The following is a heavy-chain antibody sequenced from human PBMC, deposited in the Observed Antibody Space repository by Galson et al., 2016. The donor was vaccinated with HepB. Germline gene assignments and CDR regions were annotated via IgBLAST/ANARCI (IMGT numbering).Heavy chain of an antibody. CDR1: GYSFSTYW. D-gene: IGHD3-22*01. CDR2: IYPAHSDT. V-gene: IGHV5-51*01. J-gene: IGHJ4*02. CDR3: ARHYYDNAAFYTEY. Sequence: QSGAEVKKPGESLKISCKGSGYSFSTYWIGWVRQMPGKGLEWMGIIYPAHSDTRYSPSFQGQVTISVDKSINTAYLQWSSLKASDTAMYYCARHYYDNAAFYTEYWGQGTLVTVSS.